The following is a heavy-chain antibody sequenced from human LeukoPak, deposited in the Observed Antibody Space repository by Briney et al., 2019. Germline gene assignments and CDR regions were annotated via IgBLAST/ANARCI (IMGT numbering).Heavy chain of an antibody. J-gene: IGHJ4*02. CDR1: GGTFSSYA. Sequence: SVKASCKASGGTFSSYAISWVRQAPGQGLEWMGGIIPIFGTANYAQKFQGRVTITADESTSTAYIELSSLRSEDTAVYYCARSIAVAGPFYYFDYWGQGTLVTVSS. CDR3: ARSIAVAGPFYYFDY. V-gene: IGHV1-69*13. CDR2: IIPIFGTA. D-gene: IGHD6-19*01.